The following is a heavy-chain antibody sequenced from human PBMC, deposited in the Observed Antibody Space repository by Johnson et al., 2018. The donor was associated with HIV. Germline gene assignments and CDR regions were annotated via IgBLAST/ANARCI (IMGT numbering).Heavy chain of an antibody. CDR2: ISYDGSNK. CDR3: ARSMSTVTVAFDS. CDR1: GFTFSSYG. Sequence: QMQLVESGGGVVQPGRSLRLSCAASGFTFSSYGMHWVRQAPGKGLEWVAVISYDGSNKYYADSVKGRFTISRDNSKNTLYLQMNSLRAEDTAVYYCARSMSTVTVAFDSWGQGTMVTVSS. D-gene: IGHD4-17*01. V-gene: IGHV3-30*03. J-gene: IGHJ3*02.